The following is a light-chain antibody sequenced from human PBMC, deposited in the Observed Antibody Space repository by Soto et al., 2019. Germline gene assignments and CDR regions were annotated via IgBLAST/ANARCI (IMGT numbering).Light chain of an antibody. Sequence: DIQMTQSPSSVSASVGDRVTITCRASQGLSSWLAWYQQKPGKAPKLLIYSGSSLHSGVSSRFSGSGGGTDFTLTISSLQPEDFATYYCQQANSFPITFGQGTRLEIK. J-gene: IGKJ5*01. CDR2: SGS. CDR1: QGLSSW. V-gene: IGKV1D-12*01. CDR3: QQANSFPIT.